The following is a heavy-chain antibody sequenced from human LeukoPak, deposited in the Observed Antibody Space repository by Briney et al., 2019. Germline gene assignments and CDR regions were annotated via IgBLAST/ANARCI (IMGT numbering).Heavy chain of an antibody. D-gene: IGHD3-22*01. CDR2: INPNSGGT. V-gene: IGHV1-2*02. J-gene: IGHJ4*02. CDR3: ARVLGPEYYYDSSGFGY. CDR1: GYTFTGYY. Sequence: ASVKVSCKASGYTFTGYYMHWVRQAPGQGLEWMGWINPNSGGTNYAQKFQGRVTMTRDTSISTAYMELSRLRSDDTAVYYCARVLGPEYYYDSSGFGYWGQGTLVTVSS.